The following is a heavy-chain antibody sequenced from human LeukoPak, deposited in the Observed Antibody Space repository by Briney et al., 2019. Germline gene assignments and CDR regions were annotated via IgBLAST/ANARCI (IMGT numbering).Heavy chain of an antibody. J-gene: IGHJ4*02. CDR1: GFTVSSTC. CDR3: ARETDLSSGWSSQGFDY. V-gene: IGHV3-66*01. CDR2: ICSAGST. Sequence: GGPLRFSCAAPGFTVSSTCMSWVRQAPGKGLEWVSVICSAGSTYYAGSVKGRFTISRDNSNNTLFLQMDTLRAEDTAVYYCARETDLSSGWSSQGFDYWGQGTLVTVSS. D-gene: IGHD6-13*01.